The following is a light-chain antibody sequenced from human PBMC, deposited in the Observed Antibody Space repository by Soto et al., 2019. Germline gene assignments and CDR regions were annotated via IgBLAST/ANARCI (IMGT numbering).Light chain of an antibody. CDR1: QSIGSW. CDR2: KAS. CDR3: QQYNNWPQIT. J-gene: IGKJ5*01. V-gene: IGKV1-5*03. Sequence: DIQMTQSPSTLSASVGDRVTITCRASQSIGSWLAWYQQKPGKAPKLLIYKASTLESGVPSNFSGSGSGTEFTLTISSLQSEDFAVYYCQQYNNWPQITFGQGTRLENK.